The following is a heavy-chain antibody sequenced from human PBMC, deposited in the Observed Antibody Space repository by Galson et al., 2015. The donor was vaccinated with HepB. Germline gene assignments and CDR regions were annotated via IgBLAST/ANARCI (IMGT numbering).Heavy chain of an antibody. D-gene: IGHD6-19*01. CDR1: GLTFSSYS. J-gene: IGHJ4*02. CDR2: ISSGSTYI. CDR3: AKSKPAVAGPFDY. Sequence: SLRLSCAASGLTFSSYSMNWVRQAPGKGLEWVSFISSGSTYIYYVDSVMGRFTISRDNAKNSLYLQMNSLRAEDTAVYYCAKSKPAVAGPFDYWGQGTLVTVSS. V-gene: IGHV3-21*01.